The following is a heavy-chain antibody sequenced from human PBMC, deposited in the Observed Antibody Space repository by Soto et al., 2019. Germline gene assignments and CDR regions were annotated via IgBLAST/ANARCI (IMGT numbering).Heavy chain of an antibody. CDR3: ARGGGTSGWYYDDY. CDR2: INHSGST. Sequence: QVQLQQWGAGLLKPSETLSLTCAVYGGSFSGNNWTWIRQPPGKGLEWIGEINHSGSTNYNPSLKSRVTISVDTSKNQFSLKLSSVTAADAAVYYCARGGGTSGWYYDDYWGQGTRVTVSS. D-gene: IGHD6-19*01. V-gene: IGHV4-34*02. CDR1: GGSFSGNN. J-gene: IGHJ4*02.